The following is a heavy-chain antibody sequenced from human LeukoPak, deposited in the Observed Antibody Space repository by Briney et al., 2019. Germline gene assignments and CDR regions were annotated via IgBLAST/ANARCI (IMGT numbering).Heavy chain of an antibody. V-gene: IGHV4-59*01. D-gene: IGHD4-23*01. Sequence: SETLSLTCTVSGGSISSYYWSWIRQPPGKGLQWIGYVYYSGSTNYNLSLKSRVTISVDTSKNQFSLKLNSVTPADTAVYYCATLTGGDDAFDIWGQGTMVTVSS. CDR1: GGSISSYY. J-gene: IGHJ3*02. CDR3: ATLTGGDDAFDI. CDR2: VYYSGST.